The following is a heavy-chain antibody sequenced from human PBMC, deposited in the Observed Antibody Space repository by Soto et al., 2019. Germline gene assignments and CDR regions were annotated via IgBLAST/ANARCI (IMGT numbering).Heavy chain of an antibody. Sequence: QVQQQDSGPGLVKPSDTLSLTCRVSGAYISDFSWIWIRQPAGNGLECIGRITIYGNTQKNPSFNSRVTMSIDTSRHLFSLHLQSSTAEETALYYFARETVKHWTSDSLRGPGTLVTVAS. J-gene: IGHJ1*01. CDR1: GAYISDFS. CDR2: ITIYGNT. D-gene: IGHD4-17*01. V-gene: IGHV4-4*07. CDR3: ARETVKHWTSDSL.